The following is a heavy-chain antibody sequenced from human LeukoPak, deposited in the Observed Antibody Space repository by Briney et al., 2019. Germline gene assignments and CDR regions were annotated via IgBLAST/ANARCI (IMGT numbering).Heavy chain of an antibody. Sequence: ASVKVSCKASGGTFSSYAISWVRQAPGQGLEWMGGIIPIFGTANYAQKFQGRVTITADESTSTAYMELSSLRSEDTAVYYCARGRGKGPENWFDPWGQGTLVTVSS. V-gene: IGHV1-69*13. J-gene: IGHJ5*02. CDR1: GGTFSSYA. CDR3: ARGRGKGPENWFDP. CDR2: IIPIFGTA.